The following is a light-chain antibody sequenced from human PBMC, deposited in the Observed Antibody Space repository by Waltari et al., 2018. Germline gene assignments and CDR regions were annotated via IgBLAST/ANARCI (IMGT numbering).Light chain of an antibody. CDR3: SSHAGSKNYVV. CDR1: SSDVGAYNY. J-gene: IGLJ2*01. CDR2: EVS. Sequence: QSALTQPPSASGSPGQSVTISCTGSSSDVGAYNYVSWYQQHPGKAPKPMIYEVSKRPSGVPDRFSGSKPGNTASLTVSGLQAEDEADYYCSSHAGSKNYVVFGGGTKLTVL. V-gene: IGLV2-8*01.